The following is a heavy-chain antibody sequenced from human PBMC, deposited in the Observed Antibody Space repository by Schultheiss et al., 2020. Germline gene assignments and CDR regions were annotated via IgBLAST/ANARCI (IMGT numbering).Heavy chain of an antibody. D-gene: IGHD2-15*01. V-gene: IGHV3-30*03. CDR1: GFTLSSYS. CDR2: ISYDGSNK. CDR3: ASTERYCSGGSCYSGYYYYGMDV. Sequence: GGSLRLSCAASGFTLSSYSMNWVRQAPGKGLEWVAVISYDGSNKYYADSVKGRFTISRDNSKNTVYQQMNSLRAEDTAVYYCASTERYCSGGSCYSGYYYYGMDVWGKGTTCTVSS. J-gene: IGHJ6*04.